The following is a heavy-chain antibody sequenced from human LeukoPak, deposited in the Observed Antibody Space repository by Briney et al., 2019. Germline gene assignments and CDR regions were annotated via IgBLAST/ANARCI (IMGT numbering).Heavy chain of an antibody. CDR1: GGTLSSYA. D-gene: IGHD2-2*01. Sequence: SVTVSCTASGGTLSSYAISWVRQAPGQGLEWMGGIIPTFGTANYAQKFQGRVTITADESTSTAYMELSSLRSEDTAVYYCARDKCSSTSCYSPWFDPWGQGTLVTVSS. CDR2: IIPTFGTA. V-gene: IGHV1-69*13. CDR3: ARDKCSSTSCYSPWFDP. J-gene: IGHJ5*02.